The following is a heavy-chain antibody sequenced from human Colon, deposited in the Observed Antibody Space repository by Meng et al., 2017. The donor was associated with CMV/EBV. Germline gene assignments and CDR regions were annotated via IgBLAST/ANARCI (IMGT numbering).Heavy chain of an antibody. Sequence: VQLVQSGPEVKTPGASVKVSCKTSGYKFTDYGFRWVRQAPGQGLEWMGWIATFNGNTNHAQRMQGRVTISRDTSTSTVYMELRGLRYDDTAVYFCARDWDYGDPADYWGQGTLVTVSS. CDR1: GYKFTDYG. CDR3: ARDWDYGDPADY. CDR2: IATFNGNT. D-gene: IGHD4-17*01. J-gene: IGHJ4*02. V-gene: IGHV1-18*01.